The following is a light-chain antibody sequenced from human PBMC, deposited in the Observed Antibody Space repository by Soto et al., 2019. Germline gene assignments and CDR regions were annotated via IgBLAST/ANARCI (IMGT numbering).Light chain of an antibody. CDR3: QQYNTCWT. CDR1: QSISSW. J-gene: IGKJ1*01. Sequence: DIQMTQSPSTLSASVGDRVTITCRASQSISSWLAWYQQKPGKAPRLLIYDVSSLESGVPSRFSGSGSGTEFTLTISSLQPDDFATYCCQQYNTCWTFGQGTKVEI. CDR2: DVS. V-gene: IGKV1-5*01.